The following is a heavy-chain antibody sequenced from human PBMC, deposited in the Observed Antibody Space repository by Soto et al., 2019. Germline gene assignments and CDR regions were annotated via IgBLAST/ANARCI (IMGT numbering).Heavy chain of an antibody. CDR2: IKRDGTTT. Sequence: PGGSLRLSCQASGFAFTTYWMHWVRQAQGKGLVWVSGIKRDGTTTTYADSVKGWLTISRHNAKNTLYLQMSSVSAEDTAVYYCASLFASSYTPRPFDHWGQGTQLTAPQ. J-gene: IGHJ4*02. CDR1: GFAFTTYW. CDR3: ASLFASSYTPRPFDH. V-gene: IGHV3-74*01. D-gene: IGHD2-2*02.